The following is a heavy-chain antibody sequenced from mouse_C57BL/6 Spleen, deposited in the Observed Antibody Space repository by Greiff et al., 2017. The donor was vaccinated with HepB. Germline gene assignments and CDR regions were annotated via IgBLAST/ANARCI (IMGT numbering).Heavy chain of an antibody. J-gene: IGHJ1*03. D-gene: IGHD2-4*01. V-gene: IGHV7-1*01. CDR2: SRNKANDYTT. Sequence: EVQLVESGGGLVQSGRSLRLSCATSGFTFSDFYMEWVRQAPGKGLEWIAASRNKANDYTTEYSASVKGRFIVSRDTSQSILYLQMNALRAEDTAIYYCARDAGLRHVDVWGTGTTVTVSS. CDR3: ARDAGLRHVDV. CDR1: GFTFSDFY.